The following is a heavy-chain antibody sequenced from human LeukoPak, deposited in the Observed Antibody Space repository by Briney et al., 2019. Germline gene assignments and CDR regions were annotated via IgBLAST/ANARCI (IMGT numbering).Heavy chain of an antibody. J-gene: IGHJ4*02. V-gene: IGHV3-74*01. CDR1: GFTFSSYW. D-gene: IGHD5-18*01. CDR3: ARVSRSYGNIDC. CDR2: INSDGSST. Sequence: PGGSLRLSCAASGFTFSSYWMHWVRQAPGKGLVWVSRINSDGSSTSYADSVKGRFTISRDNARNTLYLQMNSLRAEDTAVYYCARVSRSYGNIDCWGQRTLVTVSS.